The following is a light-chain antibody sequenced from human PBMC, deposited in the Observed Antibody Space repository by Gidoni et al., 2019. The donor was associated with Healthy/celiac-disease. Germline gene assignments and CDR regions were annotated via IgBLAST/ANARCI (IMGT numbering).Light chain of an antibody. CDR2: WAS. V-gene: IGKV4-1*01. J-gene: IGKJ2*01. CDR1: QSVLYSYNNKNY. CDR3: QQYYSTPPLYT. Sequence: DIVMTQSPDSLAVSLGERATINCKSSQSVLYSYNNKNYLAWYQQKPGQPPRLLIYWASTRESGVPDRFSVSGSGTDFTLTISSLQAEDVAVYYCQQYYSTPPLYTFGQGTKLEIK.